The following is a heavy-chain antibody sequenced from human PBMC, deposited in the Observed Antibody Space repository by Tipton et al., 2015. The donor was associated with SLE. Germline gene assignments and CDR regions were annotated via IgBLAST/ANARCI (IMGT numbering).Heavy chain of an antibody. Sequence: QSGPEVKKPGASVKVSCKASGYTFTSYDINWVRQATGQGLEWMGWMNPNSGNTGYAQKFQGRVTMTRNTSISTAYIELSSLRSEDTAVYYCAAGAVVPTAFDYWGQGTLVTVSS. V-gene: IGHV1-8*01. D-gene: IGHD4-23*01. CDR2: MNPNSGNT. CDR1: GYTFTSYD. J-gene: IGHJ4*02. CDR3: AAGAVVPTAFDY.